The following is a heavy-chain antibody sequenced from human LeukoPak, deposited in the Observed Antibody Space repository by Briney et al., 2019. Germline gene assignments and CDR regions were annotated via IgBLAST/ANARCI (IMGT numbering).Heavy chain of an antibody. V-gene: IGHV1-24*01. D-gene: IGHD3-9*01. Sequence: GASVKVSCKVSGYSLIEVAMHWVRQAPGKGLEWLGSFDPEDGEDGETHYAQKFQGRVTMTEDASTDTAYMELTRLSSEDTALYYCAMTDRYAGRPFDYWGQGTLVTVSS. CDR3: AMTDRYAGRPFDY. CDR1: GYSLIEVA. CDR2: FDPEDGEDGET. J-gene: IGHJ4*02.